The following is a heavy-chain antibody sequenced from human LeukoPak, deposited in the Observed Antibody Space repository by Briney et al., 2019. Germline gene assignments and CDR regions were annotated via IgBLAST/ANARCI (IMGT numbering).Heavy chain of an antibody. CDR2: IIPIFGTA. J-gene: IGHJ5*02. D-gene: IGHD3-3*01. CDR1: GGTFSSYA. CDR3: ARDPNYDFWSGYPIRGDWFDP. V-gene: IGHV1-69*13. Sequence: SVKVSCKASGGTFSSYAISWVRQAPGQGLEWMGGIIPIFGTANYAQKFQGRVTITADESTSTAYMELSSLRSEDTAVYYCARDPNYDFWSGYPIRGDWFDPWGQGTLVTVSS.